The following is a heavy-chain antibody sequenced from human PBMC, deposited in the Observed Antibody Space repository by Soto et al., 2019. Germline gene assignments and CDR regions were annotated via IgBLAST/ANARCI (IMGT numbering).Heavy chain of an antibody. D-gene: IGHD2-15*01. CDR2: IYYSGST. J-gene: IGHJ5*02. V-gene: IGHV4-30-4*01. Sequence: PTETPALTCTVSGGSISSGYYYWSWIRQPPGKGLEWIGYIYYSGSTYYNPSLKSRVTISVDTSKNQFSLKLSSVTAADTAVYYCARGVYGGGYCSGGSCRGHWSDPWGQGTLVTVSS. CDR1: GGSISSGYYY. CDR3: ARGVYGGGYCSGGSCRGHWSDP.